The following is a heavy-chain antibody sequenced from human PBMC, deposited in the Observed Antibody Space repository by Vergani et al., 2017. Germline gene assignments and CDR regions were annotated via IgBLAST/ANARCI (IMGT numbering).Heavy chain of an antibody. CDR1: GGSFSGYY. Sequence: QVQLQQWGAGLLKPSETLSLTCAVYGGSFSGYYWSWIRQPPGKGLEWIGEINHSGSTYYNPSLKSRVTISVDTSKNQFSLKLSSVTAADTAGYYCARVWSDILTGYYQNWFDPWGQGTLVTVAS. CDR3: ARVWSDILTGYYQNWFDP. D-gene: IGHD3-9*01. CDR2: INHSGST. J-gene: IGHJ5*02. V-gene: IGHV4-34*01.